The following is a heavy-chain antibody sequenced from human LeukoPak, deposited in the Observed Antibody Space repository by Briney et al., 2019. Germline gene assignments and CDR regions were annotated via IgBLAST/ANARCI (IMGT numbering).Heavy chain of an antibody. Sequence: SETLSLTCAVYGGSFSGYYWNWIRQPPGKGLEWIGEITHSGSTKYSPSLKSPVTISVDTSKNQFSLKLRSVTAADTAVYYCAELVGEAEAFDIWGQGTLVTVSS. CDR3: AELVGEAEAFDI. J-gene: IGHJ3*02. CDR1: GGSFSGYY. CDR2: ITHSGST. V-gene: IGHV4-34*01. D-gene: IGHD1-26*01.